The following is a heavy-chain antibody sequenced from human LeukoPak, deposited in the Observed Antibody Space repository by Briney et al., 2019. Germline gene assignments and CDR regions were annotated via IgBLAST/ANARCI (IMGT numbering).Heavy chain of an antibody. CDR3: AKDLVVTPDYDFWSGYPGDGMDV. CDR2: ISYDGSNK. V-gene: IGHV3-30*18. CDR1: GFTFSSYG. Sequence: GGSLRLSCAASGFTFSSYGMHWVRQAPGKGLEWVAVISYDGSNKYYADSVKGRFTISRDNSKNTLYLQMNSLRAKDTAVYYCAKDLVVTPDYDFWSGYPGDGMDVWGQGTTVTVSS. J-gene: IGHJ6*02. D-gene: IGHD3-3*01.